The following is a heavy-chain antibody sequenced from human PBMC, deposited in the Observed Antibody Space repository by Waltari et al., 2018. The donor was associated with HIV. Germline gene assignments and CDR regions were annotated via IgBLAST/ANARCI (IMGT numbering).Heavy chain of an antibody. D-gene: IGHD6-19*01. CDR1: GGPLSSASYY. Sequence: VQLQESGPGLLKPSQTLSLTCTVSGGPLSSASYYWTWIRESAGKGLEWIGRIYTRGSTSYNPSLKSRVSISIDTARNQFSLKLTSVTAADTAVYYCARDDLGSGWFVDYWGPGTLVTVSS. CDR2: IYTRGST. V-gene: IGHV4-61*02. J-gene: IGHJ4*02. CDR3: ARDDLGSGWFVDY.